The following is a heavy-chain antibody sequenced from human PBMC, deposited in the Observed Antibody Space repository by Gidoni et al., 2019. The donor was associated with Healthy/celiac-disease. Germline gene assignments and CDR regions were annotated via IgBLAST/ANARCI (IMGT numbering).Heavy chain of an antibody. J-gene: IGHJ6*03. D-gene: IGHD4-17*01. CDR3: ARGSAYGYYYYYMDV. V-gene: IGHV3-13*05. CDR1: GFTFSSYD. Sequence: EVQLVESGGGLVQPGASLRLSCAASGFTFSSYDMHWVRQATGKGLEWVSAIGTAGDPYYPGSVKGRFTISRENAKNSLYLQMNSLRAGDTAVYYCARGSAYGYYYYYMDVWGKGTTVTVSS. CDR2: IGTAGDP.